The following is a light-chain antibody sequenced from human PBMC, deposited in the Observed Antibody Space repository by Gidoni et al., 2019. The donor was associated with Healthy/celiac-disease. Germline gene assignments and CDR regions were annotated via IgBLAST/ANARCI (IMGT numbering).Light chain of an antibody. Sequence: SYELTQPPSVSVSPGHTASITCSGDKLGDKYSCWYQQKPGQSPVLVIYQDSKRPSGIPERFYGSNSGNTATLTISGTHAMDEADYYCQAWDSSTGVFGVGTKLTVL. CDR3: QAWDSSTGV. CDR1: KLGDKY. V-gene: IGLV3-1*01. J-gene: IGLJ2*01. CDR2: QDS.